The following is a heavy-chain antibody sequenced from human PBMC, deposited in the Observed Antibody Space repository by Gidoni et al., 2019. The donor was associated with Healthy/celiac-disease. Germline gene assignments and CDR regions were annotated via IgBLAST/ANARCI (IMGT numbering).Heavy chain of an antibody. CDR3: ARGSPHTSWTEPGY. J-gene: IGHJ4*02. CDR2: ISAYNGNT. Sequence: QVQLVHSGAEVKKPRAPVKVCCKASGYTFTSDGIRWVRPAPGQGLEWMGWISAYNGNTNYAQKLQGRVTMTTDTSTSTDYMELRSLRSDDTAVYYCARGSPHTSWTEPGYWGQGTLVTVSS. D-gene: IGHD2-21*02. V-gene: IGHV1-18*01. CDR1: GYTFTSDG.